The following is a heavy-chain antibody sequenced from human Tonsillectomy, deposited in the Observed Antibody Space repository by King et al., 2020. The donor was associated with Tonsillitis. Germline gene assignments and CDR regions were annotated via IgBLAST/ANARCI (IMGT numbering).Heavy chain of an antibody. CDR2: INVGNGNT. J-gene: IGHJ4*02. CDR1: GYTFTNYA. D-gene: IGHD6-13*01. Sequence: QLVQSGAEVKEPGASVKVSCKASGYTFTNYAMHWVRQAPGQRLEWMGWINVGNGNTEFAQKFQGRVTIARDTSASTAYMELSSLRSEDTAVYYRARGTVAAPSLDYFDYWGQGTLVTVSS. V-gene: IGHV1-3*01. CDR3: ARGTVAAPSLDYFDY.